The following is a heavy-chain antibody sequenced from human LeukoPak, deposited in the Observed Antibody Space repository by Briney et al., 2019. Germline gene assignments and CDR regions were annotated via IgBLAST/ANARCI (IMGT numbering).Heavy chain of an antibody. V-gene: IGHV3-49*04. CDR3: TRGGYGGGSFDY. CDR1: GFTFGDYA. J-gene: IGHJ4*02. CDR2: VRVKGYGATT. D-gene: IGHD4-23*01. Sequence: GRSLRLSCTASGFTFGDYAMSWVRQAPGRGLEWVGFVRVKGYGATTEYAVSVKGRFTISRDDSKSIAYLQMNSLKTDDTGVYYCTRGGYGGGSFDYWGQGTLVTVSS.